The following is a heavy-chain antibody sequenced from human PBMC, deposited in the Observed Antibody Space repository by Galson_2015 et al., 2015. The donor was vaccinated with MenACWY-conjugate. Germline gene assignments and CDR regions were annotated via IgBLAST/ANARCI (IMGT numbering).Heavy chain of an antibody. D-gene: IGHD1-20*01. V-gene: IGHV3-23*01. J-gene: IGHJ4*02. Sequence: SLRLSCAASGFTFSDFSMNWVRQAPGKGLEWVSGISGSGGRTYYADSVKGRFAISRDNSMNSLSLQMSSLRAEDASVFYCVRGNWNDEYILDGWGQGTLVTVSS. CDR2: ISGSGGRT. CDR3: VRGNWNDEYILDG. CDR1: GFTFSDFS.